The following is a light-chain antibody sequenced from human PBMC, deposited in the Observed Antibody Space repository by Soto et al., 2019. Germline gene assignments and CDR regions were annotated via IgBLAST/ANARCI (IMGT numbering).Light chain of an antibody. J-gene: IGKJ1*01. Sequence: DVQMTQSPSSLSASVGDRVTITCRASQNINTFLNWYQQKPGKGPKLLIYAASSLQSGVPSRFSGSGSGTDFTLTINSLQAEDFATYYCQHVSSKPTFGQGTKVEIK. CDR1: QNINTF. CDR3: QHVSSKPT. V-gene: IGKV1-39*01. CDR2: AAS.